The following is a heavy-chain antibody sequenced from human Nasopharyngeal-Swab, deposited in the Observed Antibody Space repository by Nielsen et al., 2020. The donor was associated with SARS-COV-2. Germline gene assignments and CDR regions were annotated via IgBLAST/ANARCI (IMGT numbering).Heavy chain of an antibody. CDR1: GFTFSSYN. Sequence: GGSLRLSCAVSGFTFSSYNMNWVRQDPGKGLEWISCITSSNTIYYADSVKGRFTISRDNAKNSLYLQMDSLRDGDTAVYYCARDPSRGWYGAFDIWGQGTMVTVSS. CDR2: ITSSNTI. V-gene: IGHV3-48*02. CDR3: ARDPSRGWYGAFDI. J-gene: IGHJ3*02. D-gene: IGHD6-19*01.